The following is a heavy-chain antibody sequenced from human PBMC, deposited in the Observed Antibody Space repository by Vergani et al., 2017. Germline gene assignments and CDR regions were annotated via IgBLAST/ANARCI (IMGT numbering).Heavy chain of an antibody. D-gene: IGHD3-22*01. CDR1: GYSFISYW. Sequence: EVQLVQSGAEVKKPGESLKISCKGSGYSFISYWIGWVRQMPGKGLEWMGIIYPGDSNTRYSPSCQGQVTMSADKSISTAYLQWSSLKASDTAMYYCARTESFYYDSSGFYIGGAFDIWGQGTLVTVPS. CDR2: IYPGDSNT. J-gene: IGHJ3*02. CDR3: ARTESFYYDSSGFYIGGAFDI. V-gene: IGHV5-51*01.